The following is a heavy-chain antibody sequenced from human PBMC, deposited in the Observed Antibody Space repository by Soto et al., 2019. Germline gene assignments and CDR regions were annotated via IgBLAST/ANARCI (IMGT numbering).Heavy chain of an antibody. Sequence: GESLKISCKGSGYSFTSYWISLVRQMPGKGLEWMGRIDPSDSYTNYSPSFQGHVTISADKSISTAYLQWSSLKASDTAMYYCAITPVVPAADYYYGMDVWGQGTTVTVS. CDR3: AITPVVPAADYYYGMDV. D-gene: IGHD2-2*01. CDR1: GYSFTSYW. V-gene: IGHV5-10-1*01. J-gene: IGHJ6*02. CDR2: IDPSDSYT.